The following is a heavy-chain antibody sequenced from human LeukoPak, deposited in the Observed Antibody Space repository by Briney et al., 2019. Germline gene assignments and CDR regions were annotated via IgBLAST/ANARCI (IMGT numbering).Heavy chain of an antibody. CDR2: IKQDGSEK. J-gene: IGHJ4*02. CDR1: GFMFAANW. Sequence: GGSLRLSCAASGFMFAANWMSWVRQAPGKGLEWVANIKQDGSEKYYVDSVKGRFTISRDNAKNSLYLQMNSLRAEDTAVYYCARHSLLRSYYFDYWGQGTLVTVSS. V-gene: IGHV3-7*01. D-gene: IGHD2-21*01. CDR3: ARHSLLRSYYFDY.